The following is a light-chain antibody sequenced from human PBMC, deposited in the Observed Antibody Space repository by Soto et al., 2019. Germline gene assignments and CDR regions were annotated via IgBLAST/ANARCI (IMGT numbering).Light chain of an antibody. V-gene: IGLV2-14*01. CDR3: SSYTGSSSLEV. CDR2: EVS. CDR1: ISDVGGYDY. J-gene: IGLJ1*01. Sequence: QSLLTQPSSVSGSPGQSITISCTGTISDVGGYDYVSWYQQHPGKAPKLMIYEVSNRPSGVSNRFSGSKYANTASLTISGLQTEDEADYYCSSYTGSSSLEVFGTGNKV.